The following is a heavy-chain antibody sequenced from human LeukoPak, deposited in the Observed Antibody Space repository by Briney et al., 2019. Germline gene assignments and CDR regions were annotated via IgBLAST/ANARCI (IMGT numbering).Heavy chain of an antibody. CDR2: TYSGGST. CDR3: ARGGEIFSLDY. V-gene: IGHV3-66*01. D-gene: IGHD3-3*01. J-gene: IGHJ4*02. CDR1: GFTVGSNY. Sequence: PGGSLRLSCAASGFTVGSNYMSWVRQAPGKGLEWVSITYSGGSTYYADSVKGRFTISRDNSKNTLYLQMNSLRAEDTAVYYCARGGEIFSLDYWGQGTLVTVSS.